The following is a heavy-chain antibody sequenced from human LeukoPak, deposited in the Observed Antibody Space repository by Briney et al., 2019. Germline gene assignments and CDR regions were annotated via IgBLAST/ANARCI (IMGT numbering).Heavy chain of an antibody. V-gene: IGHV3-23*01. CDR3: AKGGSLIDY. CDR2: ISDSGDNT. J-gene: IGHJ4*02. Sequence: GGSMRLSSAASGFTFSSYVLSWVRQAPGKGLEWVSSISDSGDNTYYADSVKGRFTISRDNSQNTLHLEMNSLRAEDAAVYFCAKGGSLIDYWGQGTLVSVTS. CDR1: GFTFSSYV. D-gene: IGHD1-1*01.